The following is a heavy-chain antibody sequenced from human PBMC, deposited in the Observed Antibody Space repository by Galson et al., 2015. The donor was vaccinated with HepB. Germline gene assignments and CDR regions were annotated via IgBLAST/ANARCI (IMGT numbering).Heavy chain of an antibody. Sequence: SVKVYCKASGYTFTSYGISWVRQAAGQGLEWMGWIRAYNGNTNYAQKLQDRVTMTTDTSTSTSYMELRSLRSDDTAVYYCARDPVGATTLTSRVWFDPWGQGTLVTVSS. CDR2: IRAYNGNT. CDR3: ARDPVGATTLTSRVWFDP. V-gene: IGHV1-18*04. D-gene: IGHD1-26*01. J-gene: IGHJ5*02. CDR1: GYTFTSYG.